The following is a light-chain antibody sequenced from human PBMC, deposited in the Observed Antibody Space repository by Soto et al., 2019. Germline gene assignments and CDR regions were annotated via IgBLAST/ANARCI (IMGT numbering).Light chain of an antibody. CDR1: SSDVGRYNY. Sequence: QSALTQPRSVSVSPGQSVSISCTGTSSDVGRYNYVSWYQQHPGKAPKLMIYDVSERPSGVPDRFSGSRSGNTASLTITGLQGEDEADYYCCSFGGSYTGVFGTGTKVTVL. V-gene: IGLV2-11*01. CDR3: CSFGGSYTGV. J-gene: IGLJ1*01. CDR2: DVS.